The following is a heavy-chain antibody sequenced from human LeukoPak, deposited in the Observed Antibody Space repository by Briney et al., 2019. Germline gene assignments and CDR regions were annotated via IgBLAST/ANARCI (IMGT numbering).Heavy chain of an antibody. Sequence: GASVKVSCKVSGYTLTELSMHWVRQAPGKGLEWMGGFDPEDGETIYAQKSQGRVTMTEDTSTDTAYMELSSLRSEDTAVYYCATGVLSPLDEYYFDYWGQGTLVTVSS. D-gene: IGHD2-8*02. V-gene: IGHV1-24*01. CDR3: ATGVLSPLDEYYFDY. CDR1: GYTLTELS. CDR2: FDPEDGET. J-gene: IGHJ4*02.